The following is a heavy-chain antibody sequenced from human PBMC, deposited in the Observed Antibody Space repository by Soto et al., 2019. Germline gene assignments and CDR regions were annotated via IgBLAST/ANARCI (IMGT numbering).Heavy chain of an antibody. J-gene: IGHJ4*02. D-gene: IGHD6-13*01. CDR2: ISYDGSNK. V-gene: IGHV3-30-3*01. CDR1: GFTFSSYA. CDR3: ARDVAAAGTTAPFYVY. Sequence: QVQLVESGGGVVQPGRSLGLSCAASGFTFSSYAMHWVRQAPGKGLEWVAVISYDGSNKYYADSVKGRFTISRDNSKNTLYLQMNSLRAEDTAVYYCARDVAAAGTTAPFYVYWGQGTLVTVSS.